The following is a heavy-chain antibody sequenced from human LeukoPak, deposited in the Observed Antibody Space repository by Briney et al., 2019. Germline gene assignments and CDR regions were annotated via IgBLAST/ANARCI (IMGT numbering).Heavy chain of an antibody. J-gene: IGHJ6*02. Sequence: SETLSLTCTVSGGSISSYYWSWIRQPPGKGLEWIGYIYYSGSTNYNPSLKSRVTISVDTSKNQFSLKLSSVTAADTAVYYCARHKELQYYYGMVVWGQGTTVTVSS. CDR1: GGSISSYY. D-gene: IGHD1-26*01. V-gene: IGHV4-59*08. CDR2: IYYSGST. CDR3: ARHKELQYYYGMVV.